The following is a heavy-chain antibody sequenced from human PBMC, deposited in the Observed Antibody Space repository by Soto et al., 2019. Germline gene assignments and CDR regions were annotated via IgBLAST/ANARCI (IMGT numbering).Heavy chain of an antibody. CDR2: LYWDDGK. CDR1: GLSLRTTGVG. D-gene: IGHD2-21*02. J-gene: IGHJ6*02. CDR3: VQSRCGGDCLEIYSSHAYNGLDV. V-gene: IGHV2-5*02. Sequence: QVTLKESGPTLVKPTQTLTLTCTVSGLSLRTTGVGVGWVRQPPGKALEGLALLYWDDGKRYSPSLRSRLTIAKDTSEKQVVLTMTNMDTVDTATYYCVQSRCGGDCLEIYSSHAYNGLDVWGQGTTVTVSS.